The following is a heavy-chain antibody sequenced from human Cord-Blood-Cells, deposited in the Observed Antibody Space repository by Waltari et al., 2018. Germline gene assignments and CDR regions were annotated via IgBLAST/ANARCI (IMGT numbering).Heavy chain of an antibody. D-gene: IGHD6-19*01. CDR3: ARTGYSSGWSDAFDI. V-gene: IGHV4-34*01. CDR2: INHSGST. CDR1: GGSFSGYY. J-gene: IGHJ3*02. Sequence: QVQLQQWGAGLLKPSETLSLTCAVSGGSFSGYYWSWIRQPPGKGLEWIGEINHSGSTNYNPSLKSRVTISVDTSKNQFSLKLSSVTAADTAVYYCARTGYSSGWSDAFDIWGQGTMVTVSS.